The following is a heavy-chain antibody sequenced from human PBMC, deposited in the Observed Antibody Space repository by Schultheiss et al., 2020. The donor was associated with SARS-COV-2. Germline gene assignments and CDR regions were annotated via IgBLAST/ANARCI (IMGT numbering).Heavy chain of an antibody. V-gene: IGHV4-61*01. CDR3: ARDWGSGSSFDY. Sequence: SETLSLTCAVSGGSVSTTNVYWSWLRQPPGKGLEWIGYIYYSGSTNYNPSLKSRVTISVDTSKNQFSLKLSSVTAADTAVYYCARDWGSGSSFDYWGQGTLVTVSS. CDR2: IYYSGST. D-gene: IGHD3-10*01. J-gene: IGHJ4*02. CDR1: GGSVSTTNVY.